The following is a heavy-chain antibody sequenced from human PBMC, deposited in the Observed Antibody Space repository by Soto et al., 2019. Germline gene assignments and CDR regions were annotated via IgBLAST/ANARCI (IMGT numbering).Heavy chain of an antibody. CDR1: GYTLTSYA. D-gene: IGHD3-22*01. J-gene: IGHJ4*02. CDR2: INAGNGNT. V-gene: IGHV1-3*01. Sequence: ASVQVSCKGYGYTLTSYAMHWERQAPGQRFEWMGWINAGNGNTKSSQKLQGRVTITRDTSASTAYMELSSLRSEDTAVYYCARETYDSSGYYSFGVDYWGQGTLVTVSS. CDR3: ARETYDSSGYYSFGVDY.